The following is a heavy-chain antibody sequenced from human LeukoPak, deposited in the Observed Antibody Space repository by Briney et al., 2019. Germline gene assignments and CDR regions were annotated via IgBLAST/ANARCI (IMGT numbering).Heavy chain of an antibody. J-gene: IGHJ4*02. CDR1: EFTFSSYA. Sequence: GGSLRLSCAAPEFTFSSYAMSWVRQAPGKGLDWVSVISGSGGSTYYADSVKGRFTISRDNSKNTLYLQMNSLRAEDTAVYYCAKGEGDITIFGVVIDPYFDHWGQGTLVTVSS. CDR3: AKGEGDITIFGVVIDPYFDH. D-gene: IGHD3-3*01. CDR2: ISGSGGST. V-gene: IGHV3-23*01.